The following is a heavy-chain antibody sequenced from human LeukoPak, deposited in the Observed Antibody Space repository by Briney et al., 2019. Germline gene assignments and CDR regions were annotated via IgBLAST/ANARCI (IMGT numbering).Heavy chain of an antibody. V-gene: IGHV3-30-3*01. CDR2: ISYDGSNK. D-gene: IGHD3-3*01. CDR1: GFTFSNYA. Sequence: LTGGSLRLSCAASGFTFSNYAMHWVRQAPGKVLEWVAVISYDGSNKYYADSVRGRFTISRDNSKNTLYLQMNSLRAEDTAVYYCARDPTWSGYPSYGMDVWGQGTTVTVSS. CDR3: ARDPTWSGYPSYGMDV. J-gene: IGHJ6*02.